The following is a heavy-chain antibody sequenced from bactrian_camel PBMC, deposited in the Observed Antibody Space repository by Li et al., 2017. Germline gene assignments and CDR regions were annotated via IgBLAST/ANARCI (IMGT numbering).Heavy chain of an antibody. J-gene: IGHJ4*01. V-gene: IGHV3S60*01. CDR2: IDRTGAT. D-gene: IGHD3*01. Sequence: HVQLVESGGDSVQAGGSLRLSCAASGYSYHNYYYMAWFRQAPGKEREFVSSIDRTGATNYEESLKGRFTISKDNAKNTLYLQMNSLKPEDTAMYNCAATWARSCPTSYDYWGQGTQVTVS. CDR1: GYSYHNYYY. CDR3: AATWARSCPTSYDY.